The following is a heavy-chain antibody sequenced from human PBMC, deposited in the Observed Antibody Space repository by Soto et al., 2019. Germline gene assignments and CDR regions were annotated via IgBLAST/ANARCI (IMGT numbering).Heavy chain of an antibody. Sequence: EVQLVESGGGLVQPGGSLRLSCAASGFTFRFYWMSWVRQAPGKGLEWVANIKEAGSEQYYVDSVKGRFTISRDNAKNSLYLQMNSLRVEDTAVYYCAKISVVATWKDFDYWGQGTLVTVSS. CDR1: GFTFRFYW. CDR2: IKEAGSEQ. CDR3: AKISVVATWKDFDY. V-gene: IGHV3-7*03. D-gene: IGHD5-12*01. J-gene: IGHJ4*02.